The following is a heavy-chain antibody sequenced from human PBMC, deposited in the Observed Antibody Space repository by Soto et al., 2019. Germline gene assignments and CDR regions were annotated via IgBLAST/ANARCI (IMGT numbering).Heavy chain of an antibody. D-gene: IGHD3-16*01. Sequence: QITLKESGPTLVKPTQTLTLTCTFSGFSLTTRGVGVGWIRQPPGKALDCLALIYWDDDKRYSPSLQSRLSITKDPSKNQVVLTMTNVDPVDTATYYCAHIPNYYQYDWFDPWGQGTLVSVSS. V-gene: IGHV2-5*02. CDR3: AHIPNYYQYDWFDP. CDR1: GFSLTTRGVG. CDR2: IYWDDDK. J-gene: IGHJ5*02.